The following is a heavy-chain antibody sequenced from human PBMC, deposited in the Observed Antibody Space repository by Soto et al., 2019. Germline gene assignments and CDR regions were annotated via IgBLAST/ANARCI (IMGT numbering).Heavy chain of an antibody. Sequence: SQTLSLPCAISGDSVSSNSAAWNWIRQSPSRGLEWLGRTYYRSKWYNDYAVSVKSRITINPDTSKNQFSLQLNSVTPEDTAVYYCARGVRKQLVLYYYYGMDVWGQGTTVTVSS. D-gene: IGHD6-6*01. CDR3: ARGVRKQLVLYYYYGMDV. CDR2: TYYRSKWYN. V-gene: IGHV6-1*01. CDR1: GDSVSSNSAA. J-gene: IGHJ6*02.